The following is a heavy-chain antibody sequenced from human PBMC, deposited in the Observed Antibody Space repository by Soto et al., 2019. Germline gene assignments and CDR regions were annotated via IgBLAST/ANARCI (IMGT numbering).Heavy chain of an antibody. CDR1: GGSISSGGYY. D-gene: IGHD3-3*01. CDR2: IYYSGST. V-gene: IGHV4-31*03. CDR3: ARDLHYDFWSGYFGYHNWFDP. Sequence: SDTLSVTCTVSGGSISSGGYYWSWIRQHPGKGLEWIGYIYYSGSTYYNPSLKSRVTISVDTSKNQFSLKLSSVTAADTAVYYCARDLHYDFWSGYFGYHNWFDPWGQGTLVTV. J-gene: IGHJ5*02.